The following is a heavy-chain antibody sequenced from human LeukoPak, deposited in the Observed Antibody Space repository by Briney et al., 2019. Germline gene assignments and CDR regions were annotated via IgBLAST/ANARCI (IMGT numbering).Heavy chain of an antibody. Sequence: SQTLSVTCAISGDSVSSKNGAWNWIRQSPSRGLEWLGRTYYRSKWYNDYAEFIQGRITINPDTSKNQFSLQLDSVTPEDTAVYFCARDMGTTGWYTFDYWGQGTLVTVSS. J-gene: IGHJ4*02. D-gene: IGHD6-19*01. CDR3: ARDMGTTGWYTFDY. V-gene: IGHV6-1*01. CDR2: TYYRSKWYN. CDR1: GDSVSSKNGA.